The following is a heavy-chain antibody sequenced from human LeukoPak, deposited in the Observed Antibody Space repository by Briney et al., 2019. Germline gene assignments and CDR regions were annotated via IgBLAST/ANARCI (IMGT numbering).Heavy chain of an antibody. J-gene: IGHJ1*01. Sequence: GGSLRLSCAASGFTFSSYAMSWVRQAPGKGLEWVSAISGSGGNTYYADSVKGRFTISRDNSKNTLYLQMDSLRAEDTAVYYCARTDETAPAEDFQHWGQGTLVTVSS. V-gene: IGHV3-23*01. CDR1: GFTFSSYA. CDR2: ISGSGGNT. CDR3: ARTDETAPAEDFQH. D-gene: IGHD2-21*02.